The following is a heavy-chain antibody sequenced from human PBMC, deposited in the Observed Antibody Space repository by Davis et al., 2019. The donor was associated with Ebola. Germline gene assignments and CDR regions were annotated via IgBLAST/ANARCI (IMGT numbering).Heavy chain of an antibody. CDR2: ISGSGGST. J-gene: IGHJ6*02. Sequence: PGGSLRLSCAASGFTFSSYAMSWVRQAPGKGLEWVSAISGSGGSTYYADSVKGRFTISRDNSKNTLYLQLNSLRAEDTAVYYCARGAWFGELYGMDVWGQGTTVTVSS. CDR3: ARGAWFGELYGMDV. D-gene: IGHD3-10*01. CDR1: GFTFSSYA. V-gene: IGHV3-23*01.